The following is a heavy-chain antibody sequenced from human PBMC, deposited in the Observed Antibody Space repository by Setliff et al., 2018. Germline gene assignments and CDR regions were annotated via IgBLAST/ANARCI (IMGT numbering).Heavy chain of an antibody. CDR3: AHFTVGYDISGYLFS. Sequence: SGPTLVNPTQTLTLTCTFSGFSLSTSGICVGWIRQPPGKALEWLAVIFWDDDKRYSPSLQHRLTINKDTSKNQVVLTMANVDPVDTATYYCAHFTVGYDISGYLFSWGQGTLVTVSS. J-gene: IGHJ5*02. CDR1: GFSLSTSGIC. V-gene: IGHV2-5*02. CDR2: IFWDDDK. D-gene: IGHD3-22*01.